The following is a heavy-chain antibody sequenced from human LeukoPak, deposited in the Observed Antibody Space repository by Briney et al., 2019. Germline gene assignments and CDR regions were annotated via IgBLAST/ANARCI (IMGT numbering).Heavy chain of an antibody. CDR3: PMRHYYDSSGYYSWGRLAY. Sequence: PGGSLRLSCAASGFTFSGYGMHWGGQAQGKGREGWACIRYDGRNKYYAGSVKGRFTISRDNSKNTLYLQMSRLTAEDPAVYYCPMRHYYDSSGYYSWGRLAYWGQGTLVTVSS. D-gene: IGHD3-22*01. J-gene: IGHJ4*02. CDR2: IRYDGRNK. CDR1: GFTFSGYG. V-gene: IGHV3-30*02.